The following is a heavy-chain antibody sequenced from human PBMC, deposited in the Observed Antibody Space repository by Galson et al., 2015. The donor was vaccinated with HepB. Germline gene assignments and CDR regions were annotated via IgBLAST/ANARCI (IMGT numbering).Heavy chain of an antibody. J-gene: IGHJ3*02. CDR1: GFTFSDYY. Sequence: SLRLSCAASGFTFSDYYMSWVRQAPGKGLEWVSVIYSGGSTYYADSVKGRFTISRGSSKNTLYLQMNSLRAEDTAVYYCARDSSTSCYGSSCAFDIWGQGTTVTVSS. D-gene: IGHD2-2*01. CDR2: IYSGGST. V-gene: IGHV3-66*01. CDR3: ARDSSTSCYGSSCAFDI.